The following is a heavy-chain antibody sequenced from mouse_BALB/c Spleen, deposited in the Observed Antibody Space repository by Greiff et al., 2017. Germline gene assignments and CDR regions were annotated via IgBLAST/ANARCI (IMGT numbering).Heavy chain of an antibody. CDR3: ARSRYYYGNSYDY. CDR2: IDPANGNT. Sequence: EVQLQQSGAELVKPGASVKLSCTASGFNIKDTYMHWVKQRPEQGLEWIGRIDPANGNTKYDPKFQGKATITADTSSNTAYLQLSSLTSEDTAVYCCARSRYYYGNSYDYWGQGTTLTVSS. J-gene: IGHJ2*01. CDR1: GFNIKDTY. V-gene: IGHV14-3*02. D-gene: IGHD1-1*01.